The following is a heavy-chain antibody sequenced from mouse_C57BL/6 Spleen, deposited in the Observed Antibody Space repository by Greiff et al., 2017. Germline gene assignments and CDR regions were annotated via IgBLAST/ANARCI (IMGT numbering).Heavy chain of an antibody. CDR2: IHPNGGST. V-gene: IGHV1-64*01. CDR1: GYTFTSYW. J-gene: IGHJ2*01. CDR3: AREHYGSSYEGFDY. Sequence: QVQLQQPGAELVKPGASVKLSCKASGYTFTSYWMHWVKQRPGQGLEWIGMIHPNGGSTNYNEKFKSKATLTVDKSSSTAYMQLSSLTSEDSAVYYCAREHYGSSYEGFDYWGQGTTLTVSS. D-gene: IGHD1-1*01.